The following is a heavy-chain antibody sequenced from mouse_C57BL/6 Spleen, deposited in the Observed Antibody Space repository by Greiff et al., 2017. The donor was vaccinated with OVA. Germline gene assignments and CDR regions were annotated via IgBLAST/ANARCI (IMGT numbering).Heavy chain of an antibody. CDR1: GFSINSDCY. Sequence: EVQLQQSGPSLVRPSQTLSLTCTVTGFSINSDCYWIWIRQFPGNKLEYIGYTFYSGITYYNPSLDSRTYITRDTSKNQFSLKLSAVTTEDTATDYCARDRGSGNFDVWGTGTTVTVSS. CDR3: ARDRGSGNFDV. CDR2: TFYSGIT. J-gene: IGHJ1*03. V-gene: IGHV3-3*01.